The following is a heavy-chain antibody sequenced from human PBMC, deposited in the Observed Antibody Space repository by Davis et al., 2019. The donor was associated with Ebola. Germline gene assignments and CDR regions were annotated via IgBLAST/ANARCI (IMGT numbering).Heavy chain of an antibody. D-gene: IGHD2-21*01. CDR3: VRGIGED. CDR1: GFTFSSYW. J-gene: IGHJ4*02. CDR2: ISWNSGSI. Sequence: GESLKISCAASGFTFSSYWMHWVRQAPGKGLEWVSGISWNSGSIGYADSVKGRFTISRDNAKNSLYLQMNSLRAEDTAVYYCVRGIGEDWGQGTLVTVSS. V-gene: IGHV3-74*01.